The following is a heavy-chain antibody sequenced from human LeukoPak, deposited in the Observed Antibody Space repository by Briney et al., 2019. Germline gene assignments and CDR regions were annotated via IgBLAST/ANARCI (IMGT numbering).Heavy chain of an antibody. V-gene: IGHV4-34*01. CDR3: ARAPRYGSGSYYPY. J-gene: IGHJ4*02. CDR2: INHSGST. CDR1: GGSFSGYY. D-gene: IGHD3-10*01. Sequence: SETLSLTCAVYGGSFSGYYWSWIRQPPGKGLEWIGEINHSGSTNYNPSLKSRVTISVDMSKNQFSLKLSSVTAADTAVYYCARAPRYGSGSYYPYWGQGTLVTVSS.